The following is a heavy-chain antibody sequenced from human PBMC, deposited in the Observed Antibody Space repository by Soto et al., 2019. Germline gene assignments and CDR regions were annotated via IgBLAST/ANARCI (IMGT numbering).Heavy chain of an antibody. D-gene: IGHD1-1*01. CDR3: ARLSGLEPFDL. V-gene: IGHV3-23*01. CDR1: GFTFSHFS. Sequence: EVQLLESGGGLVQPGGSLSLSCAASGFTFSHFSMSWVRQSPRRGLEWVSSITGSGASTYYADSVRGRFTISRDRSKNTVTVLMGGLRAEDTAIYYCARLSGLEPFDLWGQGTRVTVSS. CDR2: ITGSGAST. J-gene: IGHJ3*01.